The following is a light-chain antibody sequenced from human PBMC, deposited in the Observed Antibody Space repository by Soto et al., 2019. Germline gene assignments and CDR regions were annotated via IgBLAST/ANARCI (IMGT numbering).Light chain of an antibody. CDR2: GAS. CDR1: QSITKS. V-gene: IGKV3-20*01. CDR3: QQYGSSPGT. Sequence: TQSPSTLSASVGDRVTITCRANQSITKSLNWYQKKPGQAPRLLIYGASSRATGIPDRFSGSGSGTDFTLTISKLEPEDFAVYYCQQYGSSPGTFGQGTKVDIK. J-gene: IGKJ1*01.